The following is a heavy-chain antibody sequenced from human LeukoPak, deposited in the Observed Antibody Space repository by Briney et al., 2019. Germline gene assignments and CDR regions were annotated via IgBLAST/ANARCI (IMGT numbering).Heavy chain of an antibody. D-gene: IGHD6-19*01. V-gene: IGHV1-46*01. CDR2: INPSGGST. Sequence: GASVKVSCKASGYTFTSYDIHWVRQAPGQGLEWMGIINPSGGSTSYAQKLQGRVTMTRDTSTSTVYMELSSLRSEDTAVYYCARDRQIAVAGTIPRFDSWGQGTLVTVSS. J-gene: IGHJ4*02. CDR1: GYTFTSYD. CDR3: ARDRQIAVAGTIPRFDS.